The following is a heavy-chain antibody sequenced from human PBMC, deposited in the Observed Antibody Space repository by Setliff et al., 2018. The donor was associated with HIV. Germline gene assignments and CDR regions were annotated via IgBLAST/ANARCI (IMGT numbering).Heavy chain of an antibody. CDR3: ARGVVYLRDAFDI. D-gene: IGHD2-8*02. CDR2: ISTHSDKT. CDR1: GYNFTNYG. J-gene: IGHJ3*02. V-gene: IGHV1-18*01. Sequence: ASVKVSCKASGYNFTNYGIGWVRQAPGQGLEYMGWISTHSDKTDYAQSVQGRVTMTIDTSTSTVYMELRSLRSDDTAMFYCARGVVYLRDAFDIWGQGTMVTVSS.